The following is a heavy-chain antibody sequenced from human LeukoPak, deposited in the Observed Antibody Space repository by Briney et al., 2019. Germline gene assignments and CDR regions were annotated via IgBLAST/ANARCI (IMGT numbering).Heavy chain of an antibody. CDR2: MNPNSGNT. CDR3: AIEYYYDTSDYWGAAFDI. D-gene: IGHD3-22*01. CDR1: GYTFTTYV. Sequence: ASVKVSCTASGYTFTTYVITWVRQATGQGLEWMGWMNPNSGNTGYAPKFQGRVTMTRNTSIFTAYMELSSLRSEDTAVYYCAIEYYYDTSDYWGAAFDIWGQGTMVTVSS. J-gene: IGHJ3*02. V-gene: IGHV1-8*01.